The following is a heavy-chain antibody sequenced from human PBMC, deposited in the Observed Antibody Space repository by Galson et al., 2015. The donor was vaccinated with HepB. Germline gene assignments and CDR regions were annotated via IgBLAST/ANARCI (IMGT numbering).Heavy chain of an antibody. CDR1: GFTFSSYA. V-gene: IGHV3-23*01. CDR2: ISGSGGTT. Sequence: SLRLSCAASGFTFSSYAMNWVRQAPGKGLEWVSVISGSGGTTYHADSVKGRFTISRDNSKNTLYLQMNSLRAEDTAVYYCTKAPFKILTGRARQSPSYYFGMDVWGQGTTVTVSS. J-gene: IGHJ6*02. CDR3: TKAPFKILTGRARQSPSYYFGMDV. D-gene: IGHD3-9*01.